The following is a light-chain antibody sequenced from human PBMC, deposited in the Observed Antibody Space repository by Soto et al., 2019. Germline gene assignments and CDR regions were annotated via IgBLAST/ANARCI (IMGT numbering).Light chain of an antibody. J-gene: IGKJ1*01. V-gene: IGKV4-1*01. CDR1: QSVLYSSSNKNY. Sequence: DIVMTQSPDSLAVSLGERATINCKSSQSVLYSSSNKNYLAWYQQKPGQPPKLLIYWASSRESGVPDRISGSGSGTDFTLTISSLQDEDVAVYYCHQYYSTPWTFGQGTKVEIK. CDR3: HQYYSTPWT. CDR2: WAS.